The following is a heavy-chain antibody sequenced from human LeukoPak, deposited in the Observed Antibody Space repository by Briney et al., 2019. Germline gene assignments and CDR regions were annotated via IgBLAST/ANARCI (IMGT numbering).Heavy chain of an antibody. D-gene: IGHD6-13*01. Sequence: SVTVSCKASGGTFSSYDISWVRQAPGQGLEWMGGINPIFGTANYAQKFQGRVTITTDESTTTAYMELSSLRSEDTAVYYCASPIIAAAGTGYFQHWGQGTLVTVSS. CDR2: INPIFGTA. V-gene: IGHV1-69*05. J-gene: IGHJ1*01. CDR1: GGTFSSYD. CDR3: ASPIIAAAGTGYFQH.